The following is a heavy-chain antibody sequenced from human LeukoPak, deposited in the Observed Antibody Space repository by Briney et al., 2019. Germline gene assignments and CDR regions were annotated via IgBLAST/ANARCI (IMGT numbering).Heavy chain of an antibody. Sequence: SETLSLTCTVSGGSISSSSYYWGWIRQPPGKGLEWIGSIYYSGSTYYNPSLKSRVTISVDTSKNQFSLKLISVTAADTAVYYCARSGYSGYDPNYYYYYYMDVWGKGTTVTVSS. CDR1: GGSISSSSYY. J-gene: IGHJ6*03. V-gene: IGHV4-39*07. CDR3: ARSGYSGYDPNYYYYYYMDV. D-gene: IGHD5-12*01. CDR2: IYYSGST.